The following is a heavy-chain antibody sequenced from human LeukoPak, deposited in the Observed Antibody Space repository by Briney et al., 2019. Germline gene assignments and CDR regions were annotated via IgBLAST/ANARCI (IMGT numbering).Heavy chain of an antibody. J-gene: IGHJ3*02. V-gene: IGHV4-34*01. CDR3: ARNPAFDI. CDR1: GGSLSGYY. D-gene: IGHD1-14*01. CDR2: INHSGST. Sequence: PSETLSLTCAVYGGSLSGYYWSWIRQPPGKGLEWIGEINHSGSTNYNPSLKSRVTISVDTSKNQFSLKLSSVTAADTAVYYCARNPAFDIWGQGTMVTVSS.